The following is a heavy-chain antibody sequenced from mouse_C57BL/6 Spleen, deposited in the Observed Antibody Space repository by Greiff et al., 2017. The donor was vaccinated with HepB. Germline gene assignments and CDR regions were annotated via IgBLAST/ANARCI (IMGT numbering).Heavy chain of an antibody. D-gene: IGHD1-1*01. J-gene: IGHJ2*01. CDR3: TTFFGLITPYDY. Sequence: VQLQQSGAELVRPGASVKLSCTASGFNIKDYYMHWVKQRPEQGLEWIGRIDPEEGDTEYAPKFQGKATMTADTSSNTAYLPLSSLTSEDTAVYYCTTFFGLITPYDYWGQGTTLTVSS. CDR1: GFNIKDYY. CDR2: IDPEEGDT. V-gene: IGHV14-1*01.